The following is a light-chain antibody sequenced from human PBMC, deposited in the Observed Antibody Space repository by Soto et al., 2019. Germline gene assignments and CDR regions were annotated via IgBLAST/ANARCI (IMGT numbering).Light chain of an antibody. CDR1: QSVNTF. CDR2: DSS. J-gene: IGKJ4*01. CDR3: QQRSNGPST. V-gene: IGKV3-11*01. Sequence: ETVLTQSPATLSLSPGERATLSCRASQSVNTFLAWYQQKPGQAPRLLIYDSSNKATGIPARFSGSGSGTDFTLTISSLEPEDFAVYYCQQRSNGPSTFGGGTKVEIK.